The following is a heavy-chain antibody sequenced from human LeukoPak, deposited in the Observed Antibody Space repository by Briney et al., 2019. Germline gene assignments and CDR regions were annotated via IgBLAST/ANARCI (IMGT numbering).Heavy chain of an antibody. V-gene: IGHV3-53*01. CDR2: IYSGGSGGST. J-gene: IGHJ4*02. CDR3: AAQPRSGSYKN. CDR1: GFTVSSNY. D-gene: IGHD1-26*01. Sequence: GGSLRLSCAASGFTVSSNYMSWVRQAPGKGLEWVSVIYSGGSGGSTYYADPVKGRFTISRDNSKNTLYLQMNSLRAEDTAVYYCAAQPRSGSYKNWGQGTLVTVSS.